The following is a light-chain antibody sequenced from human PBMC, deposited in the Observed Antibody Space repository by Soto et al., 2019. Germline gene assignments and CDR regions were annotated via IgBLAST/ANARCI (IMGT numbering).Light chain of an antibody. V-gene: IGLV4-69*01. J-gene: IGLJ2*01. CDR2: LNSDGSH. Sequence: QHVLTQSPSASASLGASVKLTCTLSSGHSNYAIAWHQQQPEKGPRYLMKLNSDGSHSKGDGIPDRFSGSSSGAERYVTISSLQSEDEADYYCQTWAAGIHVVFGGGTKLTVL. CDR1: SGHSNYA. CDR3: QTWAAGIHVV.